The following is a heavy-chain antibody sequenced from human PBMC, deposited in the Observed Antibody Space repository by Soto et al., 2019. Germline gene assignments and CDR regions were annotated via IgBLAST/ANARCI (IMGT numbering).Heavy chain of an antibody. D-gene: IGHD6-19*01. CDR3: AKAVAGAFDY. CDR2: IDPSDSYT. V-gene: IGHV5-10-1*01. J-gene: IGHJ4*02. CDR1: GYSLTSYW. Sequence: LGESLKISCKGSGYSLTSYWISWVRQMPGKGLEWMGRIDPSDSYTNYSPSFQGHVTISADKSISTAYLQWSSLKASDTAMYYCAKAVAGAFDYWGQGTLVTVSS.